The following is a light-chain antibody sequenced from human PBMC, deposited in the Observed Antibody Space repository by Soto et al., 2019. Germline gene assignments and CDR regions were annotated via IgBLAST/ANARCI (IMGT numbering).Light chain of an antibody. J-gene: IGLJ3*02. CDR3: QVWDSSSDRVV. CDR1: NIGSKS. Sequence: SYELTQPPSVSVAPGKTARITCGGNNIGSKSVHWYQQKPGQAPVLVIYYDSDRPSGIPERFSGSNSGNTATLTISRVEAGDEADYYCQVWDSSSDRVVVGGGTKLTVL. V-gene: IGLV3-21*04. CDR2: YDS.